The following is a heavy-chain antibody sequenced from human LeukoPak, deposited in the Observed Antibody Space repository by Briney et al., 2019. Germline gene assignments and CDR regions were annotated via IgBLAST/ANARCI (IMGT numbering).Heavy chain of an antibody. CDR2: IYHSGST. D-gene: IGHD3-22*01. Sequence: SETLSLTCTVSGYSISSGYYWGWIRPPPGKGLEWIGSIYHSGSTYYNPSLKSRVTISVDTSKNQFSLKLSSVAAADTAVYYCARADGDYDSSGYHDYWGQGTLVTVSS. CDR3: ARADGDYDSSGYHDY. J-gene: IGHJ4*02. V-gene: IGHV4-38-2*02. CDR1: GYSISSGYY.